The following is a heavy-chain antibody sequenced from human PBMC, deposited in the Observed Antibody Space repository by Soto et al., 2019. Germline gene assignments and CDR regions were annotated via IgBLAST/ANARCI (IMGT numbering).Heavy chain of an antibody. D-gene: IGHD4-4*01. CDR1: GGSVSSGSYY. J-gene: IGHJ4*02. Sequence: SETLSLTCTVSGGSVSSGSYYWSWIRQPPGKGLEWIGYIYYSGSTNYNPSLKSRVTISVDTSKNQFSLKLSSVTAADTAVYYCARGVTGPFDYWGQGTLVTVSS. V-gene: IGHV4-61*01. CDR3: ARGVTGPFDY. CDR2: IYYSGST.